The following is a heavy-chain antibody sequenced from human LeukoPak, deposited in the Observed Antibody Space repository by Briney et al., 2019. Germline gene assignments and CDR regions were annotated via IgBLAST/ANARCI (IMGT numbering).Heavy chain of an antibody. J-gene: IGHJ6*02. CDR2: IYYSGST. CDR1: GGSTSSGGYY. D-gene: IGHD2-2*01. CDR3: ARDSIVVVPAAIGVRYYYYGMDV. Sequence: SETLSLTCTVSGGSTSSGGYYWSWIRQHPGKGLEWIGYIYYSGSTYYNPSLKSRVTISVDTSKNQFSLKLSSVTAADTAVYYCARDSIVVVPAAIGVRYYYYGMDVWGQGTTVTVSS. V-gene: IGHV4-31*03.